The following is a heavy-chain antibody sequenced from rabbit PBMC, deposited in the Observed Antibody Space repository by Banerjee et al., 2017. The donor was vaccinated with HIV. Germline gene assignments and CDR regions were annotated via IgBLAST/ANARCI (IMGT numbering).Heavy chain of an antibody. CDR2: IYTGSSGT. CDR1: GIDFSSGYD. J-gene: IGHJ6*01. Sequence: QSLEESGGDLVKPGASLTLTCTASGIDFSSGYDMCWVRQAPGKGPQWIACIYTGSSGTYYASWAKGRFTISKTSSTTVTLQMTSLTVADTATYFCARSDYAGYSRVDGMDLWAQGPSSPS. V-gene: IGHV1S40*01. CDR3: ARSDYAGYSRVDGMDL. D-gene: IGHD7-1*01.